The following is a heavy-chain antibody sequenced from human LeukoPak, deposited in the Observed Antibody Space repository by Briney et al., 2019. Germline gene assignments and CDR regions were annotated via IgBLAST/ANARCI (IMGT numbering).Heavy chain of an antibody. Sequence: PGRSLRLSCAASGFTFDDYAMHWVRQAPGKGLEWVSGISWNSGSIGYADSVKGRFTISRDNAKNSLYLQMNSLRAEDTAVYYCARGTFYSSGSEARWGQGTLVTVSS. J-gene: IGHJ4*02. CDR3: ARGTFYSSGSEAR. D-gene: IGHD6-19*01. CDR2: ISWNSGSI. V-gene: IGHV3-9*01. CDR1: GFTFDDYA.